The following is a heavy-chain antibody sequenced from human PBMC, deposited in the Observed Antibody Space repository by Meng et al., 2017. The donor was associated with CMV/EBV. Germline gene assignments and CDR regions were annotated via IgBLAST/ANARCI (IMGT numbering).Heavy chain of an antibody. CDR3: AREIVVVPAAIDNWFDP. V-gene: IGHV4-4*07. Sequence: VQLQAAGPGLVKPSETLSLPCTVSGGSISSYYWSWIRQPAGKGLEWIGRIYTSGSTNYNPFLKSRVTMSVDTSKNQFSLKLSSVTAADTAVYYCAREIVVVPAAIDNWFDPWGQGTLVTASS. CDR2: IYTSGST. J-gene: IGHJ5*02. D-gene: IGHD2-2*02. CDR1: GGSISSYY.